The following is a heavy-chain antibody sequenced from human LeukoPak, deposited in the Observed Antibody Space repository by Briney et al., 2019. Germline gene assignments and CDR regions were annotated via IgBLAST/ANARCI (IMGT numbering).Heavy chain of an antibody. J-gene: IGHJ4*02. V-gene: IGHV1-69*04. CDR2: IIPILGIA. CDR1: GGTFSSYA. D-gene: IGHD2/OR15-2a*01. CDR3: ARGAHLNSPLDY. Sequence: SVKVSCKASGGTFSSYAISWVRQAPGQGLEWMGRIIPILGIANYAQKFQGRVTITADKSTSTAYMELSSLRSEDTAVYYCARGAHLNSPLDYWGQGTLVTVSS.